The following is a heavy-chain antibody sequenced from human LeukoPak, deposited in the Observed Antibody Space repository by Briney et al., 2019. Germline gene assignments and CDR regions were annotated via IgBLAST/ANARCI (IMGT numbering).Heavy chain of an antibody. CDR2: IYYSGST. D-gene: IGHD2-15*01. Sequence: SETLSLTCTVSGGSISSSSYYWGWIRQPPGKGLEWIGSIYYSGSTYYNPSLKSRVTISVDTSKNQFSLKLSPVTAADTAVYYCVRASVESGGAFDIWGQGTMVTVSS. CDR1: GGSISSSSYY. V-gene: IGHV4-39*01. J-gene: IGHJ3*02. CDR3: VRASVESGGAFDI.